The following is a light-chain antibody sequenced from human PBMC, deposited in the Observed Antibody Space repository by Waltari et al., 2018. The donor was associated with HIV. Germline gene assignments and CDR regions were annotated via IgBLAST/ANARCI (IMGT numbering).Light chain of an antibody. CDR1: QTVISNF. CDR3: QQYGSSSFT. CDR2: GAS. V-gene: IGKV3-20*01. Sequence: IVLTQSPGTLFLSLGETAILPCRASQTVISNFSAWYQQKPGQAPRLLSYGASSRAAGVPDRFSGSGSGRDFTLTISGLEPEDFAMYYCQQYGSSSFTFGPGTKLDLK. J-gene: IGKJ3*01.